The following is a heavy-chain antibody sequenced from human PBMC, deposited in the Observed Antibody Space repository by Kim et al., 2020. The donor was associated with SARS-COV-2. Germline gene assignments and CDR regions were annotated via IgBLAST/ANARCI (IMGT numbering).Heavy chain of an antibody. V-gene: IGHV3-30*18. CDR1: GFDLSLYG. Sequence: GGSLRLSCAASGFDLSLYGMHWVRQAPGKGLEWVTSISHDATEIYYADAVKGRFTVSRDNSNNTLYLQMSRLGAEDTAVYYCAKDRWLRVKTCLDHCGQGTLVTVSS. CDR3: AKDRWLRVKTCLDH. J-gene: IGHJ4*02. CDR2: ISHDATEI. D-gene: IGHD5-12*01.